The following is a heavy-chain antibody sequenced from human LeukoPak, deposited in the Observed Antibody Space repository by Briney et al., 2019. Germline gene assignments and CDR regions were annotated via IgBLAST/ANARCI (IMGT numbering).Heavy chain of an antibody. J-gene: IGHJ3*02. Sequence: SETLSLTCTVSGGSISSGSYYWSWIRQPAGKGLEWIGRIYTSGSTNYNPSLKSRVTISVDTSKNQFSLKQSSVTAADTAVYYCASSYYDILTGSNEDAFDIWGQGTMVTVSS. V-gene: IGHV4-61*02. D-gene: IGHD3-9*01. CDR2: IYTSGST. CDR3: ASSYYDILTGSNEDAFDI. CDR1: GGSISSGSYY.